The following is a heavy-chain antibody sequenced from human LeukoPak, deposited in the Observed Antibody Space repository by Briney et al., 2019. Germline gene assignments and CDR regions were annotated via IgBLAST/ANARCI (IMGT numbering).Heavy chain of an antibody. J-gene: IGHJ4*02. D-gene: IGHD3-16*01. CDR2: IRYDGSNK. CDR1: GFTFSSYG. V-gene: IGHV3-30*02. Sequence: GGSLRLSCAASGFTFSSYGMHWVRQAPGKGLEWVAFIRYDGSNKYYADSVKGRFTISRDNDKNSLYLQMHSLRGEDTALYYCAKDMRDGRSGPQDYWGQGTLVTVSS. CDR3: AKDMRDGRSGPQDY.